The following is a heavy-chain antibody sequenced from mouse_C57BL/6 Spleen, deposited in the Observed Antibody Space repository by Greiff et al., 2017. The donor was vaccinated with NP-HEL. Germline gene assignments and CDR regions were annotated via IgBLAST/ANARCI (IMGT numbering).Heavy chain of an antibody. CDR3: AYTTVVARGAMDY. CDR1: GFTFSDYG. Sequence: VESGGGLVKPGGSLKLSCAASGFTFSDYGMHWVRQAPEKGLEWVAYISSGSSTIYYADTVKGRFTISRDNAKNTLFLQMTSLRSEDTAMYYCAYTTVVARGAMDYWGQGTSVTVSS. J-gene: IGHJ4*01. V-gene: IGHV5-17*01. CDR2: ISSGSSTI. D-gene: IGHD1-1*01.